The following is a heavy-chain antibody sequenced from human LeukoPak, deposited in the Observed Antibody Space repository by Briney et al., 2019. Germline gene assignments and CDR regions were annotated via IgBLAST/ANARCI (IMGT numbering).Heavy chain of an antibody. J-gene: IGHJ4*02. CDR2: ISGSGGST. CDR3: ARDRSGDGYNYGY. Sequence: GGSLRLSCTASGFTFSGYEMNWVRQAPGKGLEWVSAISGSGGSTYYADSVKGRFTISRDNSKNTLYLQMNSLRAEDTAVYYCARDRSGDGYNYGYWGQGTLVTVSS. D-gene: IGHD5-24*01. V-gene: IGHV3-23*01. CDR1: GFTFSGYE.